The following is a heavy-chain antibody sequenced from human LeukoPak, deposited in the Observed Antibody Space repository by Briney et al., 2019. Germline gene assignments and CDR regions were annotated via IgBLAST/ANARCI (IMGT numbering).Heavy chain of an antibody. J-gene: IGHJ6*02. CDR2: INPNSGGT. Sequence: ASVKVSCKASGYTFTGYYMHWVRQAPGQGLEWMGWINPNSGGTNYAQKFQGRVTMTRDTSISTAYMELSRLRPDDTAVYYCAREFGGVPAAPGDYYGMDVWGQGTTVTVSS. CDR1: GYTFTGYY. CDR3: AREFGGVPAAPGDYYGMDV. D-gene: IGHD2-2*01. V-gene: IGHV1-2*02.